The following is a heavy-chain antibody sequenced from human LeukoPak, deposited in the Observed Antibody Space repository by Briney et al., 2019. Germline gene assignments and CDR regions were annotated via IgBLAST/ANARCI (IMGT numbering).Heavy chain of an antibody. CDR2: IRSKAYGGTT. Sequence: GSLRLSCTASGFTFGDYAMSWVRQAPGKGLEWVGFIRSKAYGGTTEYAASVKGRFTISRDDSKSIAYLQMNSLKTEDTAVYYCTSSTYYDFWSGYQFDYWGQGTLVTVSS. J-gene: IGHJ4*02. CDR3: TSSTYYDFWSGYQFDY. D-gene: IGHD3-3*01. V-gene: IGHV3-49*04. CDR1: GFTFGDYA.